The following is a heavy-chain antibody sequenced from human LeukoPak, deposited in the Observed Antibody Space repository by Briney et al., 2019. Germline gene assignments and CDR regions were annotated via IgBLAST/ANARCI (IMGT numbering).Heavy chain of an antibody. J-gene: IGHJ4*02. CDR1: GYTFTSYD. Sequence: GASVKVSCKASGYTFTSYDINWVRQATGQGLEWMGWMNPNSGNTGYAQKFQGRVTMTRNTSISTAYMELSSLRSEDTAVYYCARGIGYCSSTSCYTDYWGQGTLSPSPQ. CDR3: ARGIGYCSSTSCYTDY. D-gene: IGHD2-2*02. V-gene: IGHV1-8*01. CDR2: MNPNSGNT.